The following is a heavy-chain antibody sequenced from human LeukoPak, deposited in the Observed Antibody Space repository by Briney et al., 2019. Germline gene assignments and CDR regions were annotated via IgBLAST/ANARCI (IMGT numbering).Heavy chain of an antibody. CDR3: AREPIAAAGGLIDY. J-gene: IGHJ4*02. CDR2: IYYSGST. Sequence: SETLSLTCTVSGGSISTYYWSWIRQPPGKGLEWIGYIYYSGSTNYNPSLKSRVTISVDTSKNQFSLKLSSVTAADTAVYYCAREPIAAAGGLIDYWGQGTLVTVSS. CDR1: GGSISTYY. V-gene: IGHV4-59*01. D-gene: IGHD6-13*01.